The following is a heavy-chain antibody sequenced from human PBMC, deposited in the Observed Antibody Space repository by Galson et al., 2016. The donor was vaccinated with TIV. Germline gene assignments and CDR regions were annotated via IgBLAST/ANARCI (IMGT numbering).Heavy chain of an antibody. V-gene: IGHV3-7*01. CDR1: GFSGYNLH. Sequence: SLRLSCAASGFSGYNLHMSWVRQAPGKGLEWVANIKQDESEKYYVDSVKGRFTISRDNAKNSVYLEMNSLRVEDTAVYYCARGGLSFFQYWGQGTLVTVSS. CDR2: IKQDESEK. J-gene: IGHJ1*01. CDR3: ARGGLSFFQY. D-gene: IGHD2-2*01.